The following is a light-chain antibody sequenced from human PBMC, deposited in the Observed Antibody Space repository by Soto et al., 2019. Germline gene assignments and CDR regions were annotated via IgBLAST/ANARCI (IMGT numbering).Light chain of an antibody. Sequence: DFQMTQSTSSLSASVGDRVTITCRASQSIVTYLNWYLQKPGKAPKLLIYAASNLQSGVPSRFSGSGSGTDFTFTISRLQPEDIATYYCQQYENLPTFGQGTRLE. CDR3: QQYENLPT. J-gene: IGKJ5*01. V-gene: IGKV1-33*01. CDR2: AAS. CDR1: QSIVTY.